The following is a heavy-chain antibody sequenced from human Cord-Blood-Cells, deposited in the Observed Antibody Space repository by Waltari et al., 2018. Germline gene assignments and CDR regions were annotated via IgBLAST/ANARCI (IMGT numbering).Heavy chain of an antibody. V-gene: IGHV4-59*08. CDR2: IYYSGST. J-gene: IGHJ5*02. CDR1: GGSISSYY. CDR3: ARRGTTGTTGWFDP. D-gene: IGHD1-1*01. Sequence: QVQLQESGPGLVKPSETLSLTCTVSGGSISSYYWSWIRQPPGKGLEWIGYIYYSGSTNYNPSRKSRVTISVDTSKNQFSLKRGSVTAADTAVYYCARRGTTGTTGWFDPWGQGTLVTVSS.